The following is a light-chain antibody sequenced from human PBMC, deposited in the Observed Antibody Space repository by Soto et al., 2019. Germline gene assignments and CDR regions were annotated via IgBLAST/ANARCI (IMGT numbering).Light chain of an antibody. CDR1: QSVNN. Sequence: EIVLTQSPATLSLSPGEGVTLSCRASQSVNNLAWYQQKPGQAPRLLIYDASNSATGIPARFSGSGSGTDFTLTITYLETEDFAVYYCQQRANWPLSFGGGTKVEIK. V-gene: IGKV3-11*01. J-gene: IGKJ4*01. CDR2: DAS. CDR3: QQRANWPLS.